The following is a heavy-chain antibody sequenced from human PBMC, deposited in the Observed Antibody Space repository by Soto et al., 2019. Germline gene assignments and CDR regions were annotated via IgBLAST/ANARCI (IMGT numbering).Heavy chain of an antibody. Sequence: GGSLRLSCAASGFTFSSYSMNWVRQAPGKGLEWVSSISSSSSYIYYADSVKGRFTISRDNAKNSLYLQMNSLRAEDTAVYYCARGGFGNDGLNYYYYYYMDVWGKGTTVTVSS. CDR2: ISSSSSYI. J-gene: IGHJ6*03. V-gene: IGHV3-21*01. CDR3: ARGGFGNDGLNYYYYYYMDV. D-gene: IGHD3-10*01. CDR1: GFTFSSYS.